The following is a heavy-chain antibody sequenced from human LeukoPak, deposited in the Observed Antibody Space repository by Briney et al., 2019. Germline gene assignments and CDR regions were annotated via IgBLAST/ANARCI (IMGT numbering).Heavy chain of an antibody. CDR2: INPNSGGT. V-gene: IGHV1-2*02. D-gene: IGHD2-15*01. J-gene: IGHJ6*03. CDR3: ARVLRYCSGGNCYSGGLGYMDV. Sequence: ASVKVSCKASGYTFSVFYVHWGRQAPGQGFEWMGWINPNSGGTNYAQKFQGRVTMTRDTSISTAHMELSSLRSDDTAVYYCARVLRYCSGGNCYSGGLGYMDVWGKGTTVTISS. CDR1: GYTFSVFY.